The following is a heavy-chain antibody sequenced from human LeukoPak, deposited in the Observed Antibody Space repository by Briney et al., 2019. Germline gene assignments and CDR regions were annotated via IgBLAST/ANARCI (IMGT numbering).Heavy chain of an antibody. V-gene: IGHV3-7*03. Sequence: PGGSLRLSCAASGFTFSSYWMNWARQAPGKGLEWVASINHNGNVNYYVDSVEGRFTISRDNAKSSLYLQMSNLRAEDTAVYFCARGGGLDVWGQGATVTVSS. CDR3: ARGGGLDV. D-gene: IGHD3-16*01. CDR2: INHNGNVN. CDR1: GFTFSSYW. J-gene: IGHJ6*02.